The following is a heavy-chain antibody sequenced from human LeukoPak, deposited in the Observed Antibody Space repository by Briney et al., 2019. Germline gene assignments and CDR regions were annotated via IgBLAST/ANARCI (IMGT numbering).Heavy chain of an antibody. CDR2: ISYDGSNK. Sequence: GGSLRLSCAASGFTFSSYGMHWVRQAPGEGLEWVAVISYDGSNKYYADSVKGRFSISRDDSKSTLYLQMNSLRAEDTAIYYCANPFYYDSSGTTEYFQQWGQGTLVTVSS. CDR3: ANPFYYDSSGTTEYFQQ. CDR1: GFTFSSYG. D-gene: IGHD3-22*01. V-gene: IGHV3-30*18. J-gene: IGHJ1*01.